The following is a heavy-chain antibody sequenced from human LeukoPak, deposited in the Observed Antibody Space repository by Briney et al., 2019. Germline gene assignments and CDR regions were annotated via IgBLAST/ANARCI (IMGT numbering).Heavy chain of an antibody. CDR2: INPSGGST. D-gene: IGHD3-16*01. V-gene: IGHV1-46*01. J-gene: IGHJ4*02. CDR3: ARDSRTDYDYVWGSNYYFDY. CDR1: GYTFTSYY. Sequence: HWASVKVSCKASGYTFTSYYMHWVRQAPGQGLEWMGIINPSGGSTSYAQKFQGRVTITRDTSASTAYMELSSLRSEDTAVYYCARDSRTDYDYVWGSNYYFDYWGQGTLVTVSS.